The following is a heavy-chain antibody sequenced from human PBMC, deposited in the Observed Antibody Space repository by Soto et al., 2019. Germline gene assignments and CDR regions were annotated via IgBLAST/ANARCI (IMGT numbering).Heavy chain of an antibody. CDR3: AKLRGLEWEVQDSDY. CDR2: IPYDGSHQ. J-gene: IGHJ4*02. CDR1: GFTFSRHG. Sequence: QVHLMESGGGVVQPGRSLRLSCEASGFTFSRHGMHWIRQAPGKGLEWVAVIPYDGSHQYYATSVKGRFSISRDNSKNTLSRQLNSLRPEDTAVYYCAKLRGLEWEVQDSDYWGQGTLVTVSS. V-gene: IGHV3-30*18. D-gene: IGHD3-3*01.